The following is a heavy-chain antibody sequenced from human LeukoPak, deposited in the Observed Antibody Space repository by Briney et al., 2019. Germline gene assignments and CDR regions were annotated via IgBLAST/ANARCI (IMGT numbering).Heavy chain of an antibody. J-gene: IGHJ4*02. CDR1: GYTFTGYY. Sequence: ASVKVSCKASGYTFTGYYMHWVRQAPGQGLEWMGWINPNSGGTNYAQKFQGRVTMTRDTSISTAYMELSRLRSDDTAVYYCAREVAVAGSHFEYWGQGTLVTVSS. CDR2: INPNSGGT. D-gene: IGHD6-19*01. CDR3: AREVAVAGSHFEY. V-gene: IGHV1-2*02.